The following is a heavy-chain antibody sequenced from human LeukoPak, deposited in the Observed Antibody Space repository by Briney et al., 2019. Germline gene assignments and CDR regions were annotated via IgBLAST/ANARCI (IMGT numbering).Heavy chain of an antibody. CDR3: ARSYSSYSFDY. Sequence: SETLSLTCTVSGGSISDYYWSWIRQPPGKGLEWIAYINYSGNTDYNPSLKSRVTISVDTSKNHFSLKLNSVTAADTAVYYCARSYSSYSFDYWGQGTLVTVSS. V-gene: IGHV4-59*08. D-gene: IGHD6-6*01. CDR2: INYSGNT. CDR1: GGSISDYY. J-gene: IGHJ4*02.